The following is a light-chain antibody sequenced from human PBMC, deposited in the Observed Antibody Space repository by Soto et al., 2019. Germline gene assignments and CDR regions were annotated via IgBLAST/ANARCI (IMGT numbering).Light chain of an antibody. J-gene: IGLJ3*02. CDR3: SSYAGSNNLGV. CDR2: EVS. Sequence: QSALTQPPSASGSPGQSVTISCTVTSSDVGGYNYVSWYQQHPGKAHKLMIYEVSKRPSGVPDRFSGSKSGNTASLTVSGLQPEAEADYYCSSYAGSNNLGVFGGGTKLTVL. V-gene: IGLV2-8*01. CDR1: SSDVGGYNY.